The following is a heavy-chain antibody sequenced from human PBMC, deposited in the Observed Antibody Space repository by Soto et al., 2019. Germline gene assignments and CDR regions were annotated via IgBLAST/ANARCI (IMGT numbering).Heavy chain of an antibody. Sequence: QLQLQESGPGLVKPSETLSLTCTVSGGSISSSSYYWGWIRQPPGKGLEWIGSIYYSGSTYYNPSLKSRVTISVDTSKNQFSLKLSSVTAADTAVYYCARRASSGWYANWFDPWGQGTLVTVSS. CDR2: IYYSGST. V-gene: IGHV4-39*01. CDR3: ARRASSGWYANWFDP. J-gene: IGHJ5*02. D-gene: IGHD6-19*01. CDR1: GGSISSSSYY.